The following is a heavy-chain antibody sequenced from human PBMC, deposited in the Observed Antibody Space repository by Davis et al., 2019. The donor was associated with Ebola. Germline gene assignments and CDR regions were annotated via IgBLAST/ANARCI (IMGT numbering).Heavy chain of an antibody. CDR1: GYRFTNYW. CDR3: ARHLCSGGSCYYHYGLDV. J-gene: IGHJ6*02. D-gene: IGHD2-15*01. V-gene: IGHV5-51*01. CDR2: IYPGDSDT. Sequence: GESLKISCKASGYRFTNYWIGWVRQMPGKGLEWMGIIYPGDSDTRYSPSFQGQVTISADKSISTAYLQWSSLKASDTAMYYCARHLCSGGSCYYHYGLDVWGQGTTVTVSS.